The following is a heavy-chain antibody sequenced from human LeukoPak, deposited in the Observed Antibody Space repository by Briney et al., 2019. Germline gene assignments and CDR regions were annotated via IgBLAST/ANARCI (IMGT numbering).Heavy chain of an antibody. CDR1: GGSITSTNW. V-gene: IGHV4-4*02. D-gene: IGHD3-16*01. CDR3: STEKGAFSPFGY. CDR2: VARSRLT. Sequence: SETLSLTCGVSGGSITSTNWWCCVRQPPGQGLEGIGEVARSRLTTYHPCLRSRVILALDTSKTHLSLHLTSVTAADTAVYYCSTEKGAFSPFGYWGQGYLVTVLS. J-gene: IGHJ4*02.